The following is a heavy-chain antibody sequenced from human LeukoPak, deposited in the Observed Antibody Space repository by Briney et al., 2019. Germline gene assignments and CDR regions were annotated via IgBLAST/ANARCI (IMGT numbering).Heavy chain of an antibody. CDR1: GGSFSGYY. V-gene: IGHV4-34*01. D-gene: IGHD5-18*01. Sequence: SETLSLTCAVYGGSFSGYYWSWIRQPPGKGREWIGEINHSGSTNYNPSLKSRVTISVDTSKNQFSLKLSSVTAADTAVYYCARGDSYGYLTANYFDYWGQGTLVTVSS. J-gene: IGHJ4*02. CDR3: ARGDSYGYLTANYFDY. CDR2: INHSGST.